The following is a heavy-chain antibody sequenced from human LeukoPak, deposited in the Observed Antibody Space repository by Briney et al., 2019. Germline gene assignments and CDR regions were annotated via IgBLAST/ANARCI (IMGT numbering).Heavy chain of an antibody. CDR2: IYPSGST. J-gene: IGHJ3*02. CDR3: ARGAAATRAFDI. D-gene: IGHD6-25*01. V-gene: IGHV4-4*09. Sequence: SETLSLTCTVSDDSISGYYYIWIRQPPGKGLEWIAYIYPSGSTKYNPSLKSPVTVSVDTSKNQLSLRLSSVTAADTAVYYCARGAAATRAFDIWGQGTPVTVSS. CDR1: DDSISGYY.